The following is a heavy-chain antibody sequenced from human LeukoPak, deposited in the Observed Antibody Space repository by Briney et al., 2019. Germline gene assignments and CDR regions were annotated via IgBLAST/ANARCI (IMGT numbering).Heavy chain of an antibody. CDR2: IYHSGST. CDR3: ARGFDAHNAFDI. V-gene: IGHV4-30-2*01. Sequence: SQTLSLTCAVSGGSISSGGYSWSWIRQPPGKGLEWIGYIYHSGSTYYNPSLKSRVTISVDRSKNQFSLKLSSVTDADTAVYYCARGFDAHNAFDIWGQGTMVTVSS. D-gene: IGHD3-9*01. CDR1: GGSISSGGYS. J-gene: IGHJ3*02.